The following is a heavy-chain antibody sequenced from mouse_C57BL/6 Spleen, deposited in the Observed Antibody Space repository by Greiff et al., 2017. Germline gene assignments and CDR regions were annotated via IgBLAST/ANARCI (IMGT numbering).Heavy chain of an antibody. CDR3: ARKGDGYYGWFAY. J-gene: IGHJ3*01. D-gene: IGHD2-3*01. V-gene: IGHV1-69*01. Sequence: QVQLQQPGAELVMPGASVKLSCKASGYTFTSYWMHWVKQRPGQGLEWIGEIDPSDSYTNYNQKFKGKSTLTVDKSSSTAYMQLSSLTSEDSAVYYCARKGDGYYGWFAYWGQGTLVTVSA. CDR1: GYTFTSYW. CDR2: IDPSDSYT.